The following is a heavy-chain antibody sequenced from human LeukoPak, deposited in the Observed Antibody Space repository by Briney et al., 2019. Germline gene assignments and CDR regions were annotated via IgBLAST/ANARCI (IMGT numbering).Heavy chain of an antibody. V-gene: IGHV1-69*04. CDR3: ARDDGAAAGPSDY. CDR1: GGTFSSYA. J-gene: IGHJ4*02. D-gene: IGHD6-13*01. Sequence: SVKVSCKASGGTFSSYAISWVRQVPGQGLEWMGRIIPIFGIANYAQKFQGRVTITADKSTSTAYMELSSLRSEDTAVYYCARDDGAAAGPSDYWGQGTLVTVSS. CDR2: IIPIFGIA.